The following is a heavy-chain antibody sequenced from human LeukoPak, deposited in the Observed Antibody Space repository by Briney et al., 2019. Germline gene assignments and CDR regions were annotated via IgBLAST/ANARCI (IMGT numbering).Heavy chain of an antibody. Sequence: GASLRLSCAASGFTFSSYAMSWVRQAPGKGLEWVANINQDESEKYYVDSVKGRFTISRDNAKKSLFLQMNSLRAEDTAVYYCARKLAPVFDYWGQGTLVTVSS. J-gene: IGHJ4*02. D-gene: IGHD2-2*01. V-gene: IGHV3-7*03. CDR3: ARKLAPVFDY. CDR2: INQDESEK. CDR1: GFTFSSYA.